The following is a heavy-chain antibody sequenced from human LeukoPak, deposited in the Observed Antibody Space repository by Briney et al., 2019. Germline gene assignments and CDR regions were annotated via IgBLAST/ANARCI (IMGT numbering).Heavy chain of an antibody. Sequence: GGSLGLSCAASGFTFSSYGMHWVRQAPGKWLEWVAVIWYDGSNKYYADSVKGRFTISRDNSKNTLYLQMNSLRAEDTAVYYCAKGGWLEKDWGQGTLVTVSS. CDR1: GFTFSSYG. D-gene: IGHD3-22*01. J-gene: IGHJ1*01. V-gene: IGHV3-33*06. CDR3: AKGGWLEKD. CDR2: IWYDGSNK.